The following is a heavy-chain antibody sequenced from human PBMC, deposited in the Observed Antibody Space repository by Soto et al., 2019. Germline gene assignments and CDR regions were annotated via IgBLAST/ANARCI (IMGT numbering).Heavy chain of an antibody. CDR3: ASNPPAYSSSSKPFDY. CDR2: ISYDGSNK. D-gene: IGHD6-6*01. Sequence: QVQLVESGGGVVQPGRSLRLSCAASGFTFSSYAMHWVRQAPGKGLEWVAVISYDGSNKYYADSVKGRFTISRDNSKNTLYLRMNSLRAEDTAVYYCASNPPAYSSSSKPFDYWGQGTLVTVSS. CDR1: GFTFSSYA. J-gene: IGHJ4*02. V-gene: IGHV3-30-3*01.